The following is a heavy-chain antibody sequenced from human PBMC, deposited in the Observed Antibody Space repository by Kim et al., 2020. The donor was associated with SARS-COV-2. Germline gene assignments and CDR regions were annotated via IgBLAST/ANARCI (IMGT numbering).Heavy chain of an antibody. V-gene: IGHV3-23*01. CDR3: VRIQRYSSVYAC. Sequence: GGSLRLSCAASGFTFSTYAMTWVRQAPGKGLEWVSSISGSGGSTYYADSAKGRFTISRDNSRNTLYLQMNSLRAEDTAVYYCVRIQRYSSVYACWGQGTL. CDR1: GFTFSTYA. J-gene: IGHJ4*02. CDR2: ISGSGGST. D-gene: IGHD6-19*01.